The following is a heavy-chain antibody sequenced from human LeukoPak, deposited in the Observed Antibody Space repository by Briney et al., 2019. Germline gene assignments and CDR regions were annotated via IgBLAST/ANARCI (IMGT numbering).Heavy chain of an antibody. CDR3: AKVAGYQPYYGMDV. J-gene: IGHJ6*02. CDR2: ISGSSGTT. V-gene: IGHV3-23*01. D-gene: IGHD2-2*01. CDR1: GFSFSSYA. Sequence: GRSLRLSCLASGFSFSSYAMSCVRQAHRKGLEWVSAISGSSGTTYYADSVKGRFTISRDNSKNTLYLQMNNLRTEDTAEYYCAKVAGYQPYYGMDVWGQETTVTVSS.